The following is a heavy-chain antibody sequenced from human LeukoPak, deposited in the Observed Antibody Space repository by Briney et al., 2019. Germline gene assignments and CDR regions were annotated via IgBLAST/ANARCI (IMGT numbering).Heavy chain of an antibody. CDR2: INPSGGST. J-gene: IGHJ5*02. Sequence: ASVKVSCKASGYTFTSYYMHWVRQAPGQGLEWMGIINPSGGSTSYAQKFQGRVTMTRDTSTSTVYMELSSLRSEDTAVYSCAREGNWNGGGAITYNWFDPWGQGTLVTVSS. V-gene: IGHV1-46*01. CDR3: AREGNWNGGGAITYNWFDP. D-gene: IGHD1-1*01. CDR1: GYTFTSYY.